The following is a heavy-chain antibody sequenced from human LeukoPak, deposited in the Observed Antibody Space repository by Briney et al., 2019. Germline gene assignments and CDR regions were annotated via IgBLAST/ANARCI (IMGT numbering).Heavy chain of an antibody. D-gene: IGHD6-13*01. Sequence: GGSLRLSCAASGFTFSTDNMNWVRQAPGKGLEWVSSISSGNYKYYTDSVEGRFTISRDNAKNSMFMEMNSLRAEDTAVYYCARHGYDGFDLWGQGTMVTVSS. CDR2: ISSGNYK. CDR3: ARHGYDGFDL. J-gene: IGHJ3*01. V-gene: IGHV3-21*01. CDR1: GFTFSTDN.